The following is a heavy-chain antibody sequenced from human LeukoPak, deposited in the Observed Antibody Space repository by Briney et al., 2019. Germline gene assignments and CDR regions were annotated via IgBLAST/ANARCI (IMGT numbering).Heavy chain of an antibody. V-gene: IGHV4-59*08. Sequence: SETLFLTCTVSGGSISSYYWSWIRQPPGKGLEWIGYIYYSGSTNYNPSLKSRVTISVDTSKNQFSLKLSSVTAADTAVYYCARAHSIASYYYGVDVWGQGTTVTVSS. CDR3: ARAHSIASYYYGVDV. CDR2: IYYSGST. D-gene: IGHD2/OR15-2a*01. CDR1: GGSISSYY. J-gene: IGHJ6*02.